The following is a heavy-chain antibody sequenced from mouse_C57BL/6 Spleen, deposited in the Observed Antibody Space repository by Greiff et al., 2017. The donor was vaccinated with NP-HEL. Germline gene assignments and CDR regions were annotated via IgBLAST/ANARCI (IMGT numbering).Heavy chain of an antibody. CDR2: ISDGGSYT. CDR1: GFTFSSYS. D-gene: IGHD2-3*01. Sequence: EVQLVESGGGLVKPGGSLKLSCAASGFTFSSYSMSWVRQTPGKRLEWVATISDGGSYTYYPDNVKGRFTFSRDNAKNNLYLQMSHLKSEDTAMYYCARDQDGYPAWFAYWGQGTLVTVSA. CDR3: ARDQDGYPAWFAY. V-gene: IGHV5-4*01. J-gene: IGHJ3*01.